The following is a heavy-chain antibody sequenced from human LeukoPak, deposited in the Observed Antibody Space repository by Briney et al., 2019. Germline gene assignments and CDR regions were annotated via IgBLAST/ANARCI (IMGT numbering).Heavy chain of an antibody. Sequence: GGSLRLSCAASGFTFSNYAMSWVRQAPGKGLEWVSVISGSGGSTYYVDSVQGRFTISSDNSKNTLFLQMDSLRAEDTAVYYCAKGGFGRPFDYWGQGTLVTVSS. CDR3: AKGGFGRPFDY. CDR2: ISGSGGST. J-gene: IGHJ4*02. D-gene: IGHD3-10*01. CDR1: GFTFSNYA. V-gene: IGHV3-23*01.